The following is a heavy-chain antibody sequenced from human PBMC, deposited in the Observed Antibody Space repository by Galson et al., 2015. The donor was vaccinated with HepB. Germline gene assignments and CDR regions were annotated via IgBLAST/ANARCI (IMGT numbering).Heavy chain of an antibody. J-gene: IGHJ6*02. CDR2: ISAYNGNT. CDR3: ARESITIFGVVIPTNYGMDV. D-gene: IGHD3-3*01. Sequence: VSCKASGYTFTSYGISWVRQAPGQGLEWMGWISAYNGNTNYAQKLQGRVTMTTDTSTSTAYMELRSLRSDDTAVYYCARESITIFGVVIPTNYGMDVWGQGTTVTVSS. V-gene: IGHV1-18*04. CDR1: GYTFTSYG.